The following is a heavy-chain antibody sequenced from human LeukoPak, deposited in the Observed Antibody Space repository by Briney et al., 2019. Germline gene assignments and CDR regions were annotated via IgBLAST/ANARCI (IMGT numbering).Heavy chain of an antibody. CDR1: GFTFRSYA. Sequence: GGSLRLSCAGSGFTFRSYAMSWVRQSPVKGLEWVSAISDSGDGTYYADSVKARFTISRDNSKNTLYLQMNSLRAEDTAVYYCAKDRSIAARPLFDYWGQGTLVTVSS. CDR3: AKDRSIAARPLFDY. V-gene: IGHV3-23*01. D-gene: IGHD6-6*01. J-gene: IGHJ4*02. CDR2: ISDSGDGT.